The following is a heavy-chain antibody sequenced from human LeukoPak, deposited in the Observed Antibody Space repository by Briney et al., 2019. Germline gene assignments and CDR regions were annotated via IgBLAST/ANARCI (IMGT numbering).Heavy chain of an antibody. CDR2: IYTSGST. D-gene: IGHD3-10*01. CDR1: GGSISSYY. CDR3: ARDGITMVRGDYYYMDV. Sequence: SETLSLTCTVSGGSISSYYWSWIRQPAGKGLEWIGRIYTSGSTNYNPSLKSRVTMSVDTSKNQFSLKLSSVTAADTAVYYCARDGITMVRGDYYYMDVWGKGTTVTVSS. V-gene: IGHV4-4*07. J-gene: IGHJ6*03.